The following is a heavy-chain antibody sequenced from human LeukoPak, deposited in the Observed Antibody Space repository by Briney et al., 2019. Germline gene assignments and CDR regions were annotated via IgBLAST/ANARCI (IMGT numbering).Heavy chain of an antibody. CDR2: IKQDGSEK. V-gene: IGHV3-7*01. Sequence: GGSPRLSCAASGFTFSSYWMSWVRQAPGKGLEWVANIKQDGSEKYYVDSVKGRFTISRDNAKHSLDLQMNSLRAEDTAVYYCARDLVVRGRWSWFDPRGQGTLVTVSS. CDR1: GFTFSSYW. CDR3: ARDLVVRGRWSWFDP. J-gene: IGHJ5*02. D-gene: IGHD3-10*01.